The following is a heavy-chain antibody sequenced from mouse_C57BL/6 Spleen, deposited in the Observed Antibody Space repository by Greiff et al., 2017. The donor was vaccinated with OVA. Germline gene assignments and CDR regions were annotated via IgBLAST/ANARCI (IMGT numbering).Heavy chain of an antibody. CDR3: AREGTTVVATRYFDV. CDR1: GFTFSSYA. V-gene: IGHV5-4*01. D-gene: IGHD1-1*01. Sequence: EVMLVESGGGLVKPGGSLKLSCAASGFTFSSYAMSWVRQTPEKRLEWVATISDGGSYTYYPDNVKGRFTISRDNAKNNLYLQMSHLKSEDTAMYYCAREGTTVVATRYFDVWGTGTTVTVSS. J-gene: IGHJ1*03. CDR2: ISDGGSYT.